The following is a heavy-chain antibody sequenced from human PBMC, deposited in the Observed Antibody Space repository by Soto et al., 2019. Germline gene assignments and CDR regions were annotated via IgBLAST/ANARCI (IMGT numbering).Heavy chain of an antibody. D-gene: IGHD6-19*01. V-gene: IGHV4-38-2*02. CDR2: IYHGGTT. CDR1: GDSISSGSC. CDR3: ARVHVMVVAGSTFDY. Sequence: SKTLSLTCTVSGDSISSGSCWGWIRQPPGEGPEWIASIYHGGTTFYNPSLKSRISISVDTSKNQFSLRLTSVTAADTATYYCARVHVMVVAGSTFDYWGRGTLVTGSS. J-gene: IGHJ4*03.